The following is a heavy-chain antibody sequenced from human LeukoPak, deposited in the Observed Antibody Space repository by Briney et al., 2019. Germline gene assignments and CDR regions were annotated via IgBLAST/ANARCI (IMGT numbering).Heavy chain of an antibody. CDR1: GFTFSNYG. V-gene: IGHV3-23*01. J-gene: IGHJ4*02. CDR2: ISGTGGNT. CDR3: AKELNGGGWPFDY. D-gene: IGHD6-19*01. Sequence: HPGGSLRLSCAASGFTFSNYGMHWVRQAPGKGLEWVSAISGTGGNTYYADSVKGRFTISRDNSKNTLYLQMNSLRAEDTAAYYCAKELNGGGWPFDYWGQGTRVTVSS.